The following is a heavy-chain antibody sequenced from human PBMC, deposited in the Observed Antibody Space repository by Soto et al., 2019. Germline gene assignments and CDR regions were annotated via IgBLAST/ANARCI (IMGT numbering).Heavy chain of an antibody. Sequence: QVQLVQSGAEVKKPGASVKVSCKASGYTFTSYGISWVRQAPGQGLEWMGWISAYNGNTNYAQKVQGRITMTTDTSTRTAYIELRSLRSDDTAVYYCARDRSGNLAAAGRDNWFDPWGQGTLVSVSS. CDR1: GYTFTSYG. CDR2: ISAYNGNT. CDR3: ARDRSGNLAAAGRDNWFDP. V-gene: IGHV1-18*01. J-gene: IGHJ5*02. D-gene: IGHD6-13*01.